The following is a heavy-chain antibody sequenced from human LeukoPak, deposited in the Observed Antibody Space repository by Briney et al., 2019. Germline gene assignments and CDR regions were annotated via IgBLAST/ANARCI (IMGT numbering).Heavy chain of an antibody. V-gene: IGHV4-59*08. Sequence: SGTLSLTCAVSGVSISSYYLSWIRQPPGKGLEWMGYIYYSGSTNYNPSLKSRVTISVDTSKNQFSLKLSSVTAADTAVYYCARLLGETTTSDFWDIWGQGTMVTVSS. J-gene: IGHJ3*02. CDR1: GVSISSYY. CDR2: IYYSGST. D-gene: IGHD4-17*01. CDR3: ARLLGETTTSDFWDI.